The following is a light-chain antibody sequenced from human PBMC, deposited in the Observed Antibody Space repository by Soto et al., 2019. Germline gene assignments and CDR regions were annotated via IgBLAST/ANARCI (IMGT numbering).Light chain of an antibody. CDR1: SSDVGGYNY. CDR3: SSYTSSSTYG. CDR2: DVT. V-gene: IGLV2-14*01. J-gene: IGLJ1*01. Sequence: QSALTQPASVSGSPGQSITISCTGTSSDVGGYNYVSWYQQHPGKAPKLMIYDVTNRPSGVSNRLSGSKSGNTASPTISGLQAEDEADYYCSSYTSSSTYGFGTGTKVTVL.